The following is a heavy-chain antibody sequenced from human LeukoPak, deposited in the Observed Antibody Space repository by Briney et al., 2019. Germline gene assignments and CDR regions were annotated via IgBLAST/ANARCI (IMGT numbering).Heavy chain of an antibody. CDR1: GYSFTSYW. CDR3: ASLYYYYDSSGYKPLDAFDI. D-gene: IGHD3-22*01. J-gene: IGHJ3*02. Sequence: GESLKISCKGSGYSFTSYWIGWVRQMPGKGLEWMGIIYPGDSDTRYSPSFQGQVTISADKSISTAYLQWSSLKASDTAMYYCASLYYYYDSSGYKPLDAFDIWGQGTMVTVSS. CDR2: IYPGDSDT. V-gene: IGHV5-51*01.